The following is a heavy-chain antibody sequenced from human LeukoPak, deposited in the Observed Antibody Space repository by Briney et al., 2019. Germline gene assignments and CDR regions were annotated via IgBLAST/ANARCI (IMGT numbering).Heavy chain of an antibody. CDR1: GGSISSYY. CDR3: ARDPNGYNWFDS. V-gene: IGHV4-59*12. D-gene: IGHD1-1*01. CDR2: IYYSGST. J-gene: IGHJ5*01. Sequence: SETLSLTCTVSGGSISSYYWSWIRQPPGKGLEWIGYIYYSGSTNYNPSLKSRVTMSEDTSKNQFSLKLRSVTAADTAVYYCARDPNGYNWFDSWGQGTQVTVST.